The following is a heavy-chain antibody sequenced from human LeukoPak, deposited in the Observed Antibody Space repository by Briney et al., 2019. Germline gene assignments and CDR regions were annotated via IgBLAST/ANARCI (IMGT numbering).Heavy chain of an antibody. CDR1: GFTFSTYN. J-gene: IGHJ1*01. V-gene: IGHV3-23*01. D-gene: IGHD6-19*01. Sequence: PGGSLRLSCAASGFTFSTYNMNWVRQAPGKGLEWVSSIDYDGGSGHYADSVKGRFTISRDNSNNTLFLHLNSLRGEDTAVYYCTRNSGWYGLSWGQGTLVTVSS. CDR2: IDYDGGSG. CDR3: TRNSGWYGLS.